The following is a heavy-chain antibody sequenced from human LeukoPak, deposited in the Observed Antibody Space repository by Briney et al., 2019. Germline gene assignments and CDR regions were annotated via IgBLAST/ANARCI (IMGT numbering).Heavy chain of an antibody. J-gene: IGHJ4*02. D-gene: IGHD2-2*01. CDR2: IRFDGTDQ. V-gene: IGHV3-30*02. Sequence: GGSLRLSCAASGFSFSGHGMHWVRQAPGKGLEWVAFIRFDGTDQYYADSVKGRFTNSRDNSKSMLSLQMNSLRTEDTAVYYCAKDVPQAWQLLGHWGQGTLVTV. CDR1: GFSFSGHG. CDR3: AKDVPQAWQLLGH.